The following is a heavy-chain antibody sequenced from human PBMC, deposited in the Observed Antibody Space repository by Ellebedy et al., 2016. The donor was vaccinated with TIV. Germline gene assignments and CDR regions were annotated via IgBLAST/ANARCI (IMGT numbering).Heavy chain of an antibody. CDR3: ARGLESYWLDY. Sequence: AASVKVSCKVSGYTLTELSMHWVRQAPGKGLEWMGWMNPNSGNTGYAQKFQGRVTMTRNTSISTAYMELSSLRSEDTAVYYCARGLESYWLDYWGQGTLVTVSS. V-gene: IGHV1-8*01. D-gene: IGHD3-10*01. J-gene: IGHJ4*02. CDR2: MNPNSGNT. CDR1: GYTLTELS.